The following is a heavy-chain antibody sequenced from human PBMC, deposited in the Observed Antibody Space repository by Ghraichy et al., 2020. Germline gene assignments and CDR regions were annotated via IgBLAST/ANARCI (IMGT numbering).Heavy chain of an antibody. CDR1: GDTFSIHG. V-gene: IGHV1-18*01. J-gene: IGHJ5*02. D-gene: IGHD2-2*01. CDR2: NDFNKGNT. Sequence: ASVKVSCKASGDTFSIHGISWVRQASGQGLEWMGWNDFNKGNTNYAQKFQGRATMITDTSTSTVYMELRSLRLEDTAVYYCARDPGTSPGDDWFDHWGQGTLVTVSS. CDR3: ARDPGTSPGDDWFDH.